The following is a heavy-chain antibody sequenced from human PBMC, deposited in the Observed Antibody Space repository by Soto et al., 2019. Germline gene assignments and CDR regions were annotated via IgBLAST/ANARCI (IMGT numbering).Heavy chain of an antibody. CDR1: GGTFSSYT. CDR2: IIPILGIA. CDR3: ARDRDYYDSSGYDY. J-gene: IGHJ4*02. V-gene: IGHV1-69*04. Sequence: ASVKVSCKASGGTFSSYTISWVRQAPGQGLEWMGRIIPILGIANYAQKFQGRVTITADKSTSTAYMELSSLRSEDTAVYYCARDRDYYDSSGYDYWGQGTLVTVSS. D-gene: IGHD3-22*01.